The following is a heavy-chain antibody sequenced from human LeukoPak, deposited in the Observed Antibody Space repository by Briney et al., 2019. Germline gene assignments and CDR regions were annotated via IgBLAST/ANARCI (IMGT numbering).Heavy chain of an antibody. CDR3: AANSADYNTLGSSYKV. CDR2: ISYSGTT. CDR1: GFTFSDYY. V-gene: IGHV4-59*05. Sequence: GSLRLSCAASGFTFSDYYMSWIRQSPGKGLEWIGSISYSGTTYYNPSLKSRVTISVDTSKNQFSLKMSSVTAADTAVYYCAANSADYNTLGSSYKVWGQGTLVTVSS. D-gene: IGHD3-10*01. J-gene: IGHJ4*02.